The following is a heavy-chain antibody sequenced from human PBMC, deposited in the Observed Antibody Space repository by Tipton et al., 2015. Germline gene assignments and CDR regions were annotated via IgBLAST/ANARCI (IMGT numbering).Heavy chain of an antibody. CDR3: ARIRGRYVMDY. V-gene: IGHV4-59*01. J-gene: IGHJ4*02. Sequence: TLSLTCTVSGGSMNYFYWSWIRQPPGKGLEWLGYISYTDNAHYNPSLESRLTISLDTSKNQFSLTLNSVTAADTAVYYCARIRGRYVMDYWGQGTLVTVSS. CDR1: GGSMNYFY. CDR2: ISYTDNA. D-gene: IGHD3-16*01.